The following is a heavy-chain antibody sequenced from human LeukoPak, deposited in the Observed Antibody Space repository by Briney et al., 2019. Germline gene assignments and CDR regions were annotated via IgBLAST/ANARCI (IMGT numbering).Heavy chain of an antibody. D-gene: IGHD3-22*01. CDR2: IYHSGST. CDR3: ARLGDLYYYDSSGYYYDGYFDY. Sequence: SETLSLTCAVYGGSFSGYYWSWIRQPPGKGLEWIGEIYHSGSTNYNPSLKSRVTISVDKSKNQFSLKLSSVTAADTAVYYCARLGDLYYYDSSGYYYDGYFDYWGQGTLVTVSS. J-gene: IGHJ4*02. V-gene: IGHV4-34*01. CDR1: GGSFSGYY.